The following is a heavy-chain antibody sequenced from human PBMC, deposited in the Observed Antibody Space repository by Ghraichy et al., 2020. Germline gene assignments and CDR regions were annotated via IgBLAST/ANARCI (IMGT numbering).Heavy chain of an antibody. V-gene: IGHV3-7*03. Sequence: ETLSLTCAASGFTFSTYWMTWVRQAPGKGLEWVANIKPDGSEKYYVDSLKGRFTISRDNAKNSLYLQMNSLRAEDTAVYYCARGRGLDYWGQGTPVTVSS. CDR3: ARGRGLDY. CDR2: IKPDGSEK. J-gene: IGHJ4*02. CDR1: GFTFSTYW.